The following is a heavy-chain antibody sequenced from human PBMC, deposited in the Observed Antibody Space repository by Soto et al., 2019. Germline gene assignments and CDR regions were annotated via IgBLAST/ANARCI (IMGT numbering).Heavy chain of an antibody. J-gene: IGHJ6*02. D-gene: IGHD3-10*01. CDR1: GGSISSGGYY. CDR3: AKVFGFGGIDD. CDR2: IYYSGST. V-gene: IGHV4-31*01. Sequence: QVQLQESGPGLVKPSQTLSLTCTVSGGSISSGGYYWSWIRQHPGKGLEWIGYIYYSGSTYYDPSYTSLVTIAVDTYTTQFSLKLSSVVNAVTAVYYCAKVFGFGGIDDWGQATTVAVSS.